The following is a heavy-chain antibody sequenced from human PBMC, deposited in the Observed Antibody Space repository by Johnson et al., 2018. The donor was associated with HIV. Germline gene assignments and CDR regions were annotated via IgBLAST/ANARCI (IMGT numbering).Heavy chain of an antibody. CDR3: AREGKDAFDI. V-gene: IGHV3-30-3*01. J-gene: IGHJ3*02. Sequence: HVQLVESGGGVVQPGRSLRLSCAASGFPFSTYAMHWVRQAPGKGLEWVSVISYDGSNKYYPDSVKGRFTISRDNFKNTLYLQMDSLRAEDTAVYYCAREGKDAFDIWGQGTMVTVSS. CDR2: ISYDGSNK. D-gene: IGHD3-10*01. CDR1: GFPFSTYA.